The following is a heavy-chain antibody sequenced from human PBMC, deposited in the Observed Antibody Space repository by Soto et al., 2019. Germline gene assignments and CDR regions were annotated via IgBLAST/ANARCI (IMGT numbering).Heavy chain of an antibody. CDR2: ISGSGGST. V-gene: IGHV3-23*01. Sequence: EVHLLESGGGLVQPGGSLRLSCAASGFTFTSYVMSWVRQPPGKGLEWVSTISGSGGSTYYADSVKGRFTISRDNTKDTLYLQMNSLRAEDTAVYYCAKVGYGSGSYYTKGYYYYGMDVWGQGTTVTVSS. J-gene: IGHJ6*02. CDR1: GFTFTSYV. CDR3: AKVGYGSGSYYTKGYYYYGMDV. D-gene: IGHD3-10*01.